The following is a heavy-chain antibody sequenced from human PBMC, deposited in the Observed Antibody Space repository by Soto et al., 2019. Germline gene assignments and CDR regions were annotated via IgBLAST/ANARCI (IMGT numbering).Heavy chain of an antibody. Sequence: EMQLLEFGGGLVQPGGSLRLSCAASGFTFSGYAMSWARQAPGKGLEWVSSITKSGGATYYADSVKGRFTISRDNSKNTLYLQLNSLRADDTAVYYCAIRVYYSETSFDYWGQGTLVTVSS. J-gene: IGHJ4*02. CDR1: GFTFSGYA. D-gene: IGHD3-10*01. CDR3: AIRVYYSETSFDY. V-gene: IGHV3-23*01. CDR2: ITKSGGAT.